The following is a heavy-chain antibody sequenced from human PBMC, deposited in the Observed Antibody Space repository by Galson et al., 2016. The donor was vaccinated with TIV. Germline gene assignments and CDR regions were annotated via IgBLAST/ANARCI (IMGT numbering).Heavy chain of an antibody. V-gene: IGHV5-51*03. D-gene: IGHD1-7*01. Sequence: QSGAEVKKPGESLKISCKGSGYTFSNYWIGWVRQMPGKGLEWLGIIYPRDSTTRYSPAFQGHVTISADTSINTAYLQRPSLKASDTARYYCVRKGNWNYLFDYWGPGTLVTVSS. J-gene: IGHJ4*01. CDR2: IYPRDSTT. CDR1: GYTFSNYW. CDR3: VRKGNWNYLFDY.